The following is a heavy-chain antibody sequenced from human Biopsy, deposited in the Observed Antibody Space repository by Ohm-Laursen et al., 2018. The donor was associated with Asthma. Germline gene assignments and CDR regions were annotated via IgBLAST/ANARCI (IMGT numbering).Heavy chain of an antibody. J-gene: IGHJ3*02. CDR2: MSFDGRQT. CDR1: GFTFSSYG. CDR3: AKERYYDFWSGYPI. Sequence: RSLRLSYAASGFTFSSYGMHWVRQAPGKGLEWVAVMSFDGRQTYYADSVKGRFTISRDNSKNTLYLQMNSLRAEDTAVYYCAKERYYDFWSGYPIWGQGTMVTVSS. D-gene: IGHD3-3*01. V-gene: IGHV3-30*18.